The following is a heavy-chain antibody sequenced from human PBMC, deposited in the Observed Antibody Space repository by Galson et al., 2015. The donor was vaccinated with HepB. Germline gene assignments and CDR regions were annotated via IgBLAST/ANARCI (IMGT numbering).Heavy chain of an antibody. CDR1: GGTFSSYA. CDR2: IIPIFGTA. Sequence: SVKVSCKASGGTFSSYAISWVRQAPGQGLEWMGGIIPIFGTANYAQKFQGRVTITADESTSTAYMELSSLRSEDTAVYYCASGRYYYDSSGYYYVFSYWGQGTLVTVSS. CDR3: ASGRYYYDSSGYYYVFSY. D-gene: IGHD3-22*01. J-gene: IGHJ4*02. V-gene: IGHV1-69*13.